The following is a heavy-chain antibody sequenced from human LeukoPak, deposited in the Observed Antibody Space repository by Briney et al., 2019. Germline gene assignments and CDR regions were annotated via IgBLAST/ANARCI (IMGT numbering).Heavy chain of an antibody. CDR2: FYTSGST. V-gene: IGHV4-61*02. CDR1: GGSISSGSYY. D-gene: IGHD4-17*01. Sequence: SETLSLTCTVSGGSISSGSYYWSWIRQPAGKGLEWIGRFYTSGSTNYNPSLKSRVTISVDTSKNQFSLKLSSVTAADTAVYYCARGPHDYGFQYYFNYWGQGTLVTVSS. J-gene: IGHJ4*02. CDR3: ARGPHDYGFQYYFNY.